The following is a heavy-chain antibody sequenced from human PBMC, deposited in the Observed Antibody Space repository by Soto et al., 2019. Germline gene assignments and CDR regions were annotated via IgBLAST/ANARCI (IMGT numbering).Heavy chain of an antibody. Sequence: PSDTLSLTCTVSGGSISSYYRSWILQPPGTGLEWIGYIYYSGSTDYNPSLKSRCTLSVDTSKNQFSLTLSSVTAADTAGYYCAREGSIDFGGGYYRPYFDYWRQGTLVTVSS. CDR3: AREGSIDFGGGYYRPYFDY. V-gene: IGHV4-59*01. D-gene: IGHD3-3*01. CDR1: GGSISSYY. CDR2: IYYSGST. J-gene: IGHJ4*02.